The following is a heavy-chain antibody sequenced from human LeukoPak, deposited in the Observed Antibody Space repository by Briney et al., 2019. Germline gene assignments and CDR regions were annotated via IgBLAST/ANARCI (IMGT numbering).Heavy chain of an antibody. Sequence: AETLTLPCTVSGGSISSYYWIWIRQPPGKGLEWIGYIYCSGSTIYYPSFESRVNIFVDKSKNHFFLKQSHVTAADTAVYYSARERYSYGLEGWGQGTLVTVSS. CDR2: IYCSGST. D-gene: IGHD5-18*01. J-gene: IGHJ4*02. CDR1: GGSISSYY. CDR3: ARERYSYGLEG. V-gene: IGHV4-59*01.